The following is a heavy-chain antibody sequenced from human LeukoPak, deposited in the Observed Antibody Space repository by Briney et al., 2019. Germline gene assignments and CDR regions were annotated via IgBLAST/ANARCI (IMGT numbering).Heavy chain of an antibody. CDR1: GFTFTDYS. CDR2: LGSSGANK. Sequence: GGSLRLSCAASGFTFTDYSMSWIRQTPGKGLEWVASLGSSGANKYYADSVKGRFSISRDNSRDTVSLQMNSQRAEDTAVYYCAKGYDILTGYYSDYFDYWGQGTLVTVSS. D-gene: IGHD3-9*01. J-gene: IGHJ4*02. CDR3: AKGYDILTGYYSDYFDY. V-gene: IGHV3-23*01.